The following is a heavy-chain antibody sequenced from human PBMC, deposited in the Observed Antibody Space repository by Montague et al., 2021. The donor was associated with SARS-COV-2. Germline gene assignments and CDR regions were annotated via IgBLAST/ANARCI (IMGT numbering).Heavy chain of an antibody. Sequence: TLSLTCTVSGGSISSGGYYWSWIRQHPGKGLEWNGYINYSASAYYNLSLKSRVTISVDTSKNKLSLKLTSVTAADTAVYYCARAVDTTVVTHFDYWGQGTLVTVSS. V-gene: IGHV4-31*03. J-gene: IGHJ4*02. CDR3: ARAVDTTVVTHFDY. CDR1: GGSISSGGYY. D-gene: IGHD4-23*01. CDR2: INYSASA.